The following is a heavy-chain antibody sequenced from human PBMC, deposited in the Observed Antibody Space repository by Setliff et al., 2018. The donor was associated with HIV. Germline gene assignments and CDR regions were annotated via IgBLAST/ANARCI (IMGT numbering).Heavy chain of an antibody. CDR3: ARVVRYCSGGSCYLYYYYYYMDV. J-gene: IGHJ6*03. D-gene: IGHD2-15*01. CDR1: GGSISSGGYY. V-gene: IGHV4-39*07. Sequence: SETLSLTCTVSGGSISSGGYYWGWIRQPPGKGLEWIGSIYHSGSTNYNPSLKSRVTISVDTSKNQFSLKLSSVTAADTAVYYCARVVRYCSGGSCYLYYYYYYMDVWGKGTTVTVSS. CDR2: IYHSGST.